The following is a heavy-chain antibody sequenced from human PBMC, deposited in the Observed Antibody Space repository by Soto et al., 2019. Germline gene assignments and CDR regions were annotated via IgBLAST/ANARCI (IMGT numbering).Heavy chain of an antibody. CDR2: IYYSGST. V-gene: IGHV4-59*01. D-gene: IGHD3-10*01. Sequence: PSETLSLTCTVSGGSISSYYWSWIRQPPGKGLEWIGYIYYSGSTNYNPSLKSRVTISVDTSKNQFSLKLSSVTAADTAVYYCARVLIYYYGSGSYSRWFDPWGQGTLVTVSS. CDR3: ARVLIYYYGSGSYSRWFDP. CDR1: GGSISSYY. J-gene: IGHJ5*02.